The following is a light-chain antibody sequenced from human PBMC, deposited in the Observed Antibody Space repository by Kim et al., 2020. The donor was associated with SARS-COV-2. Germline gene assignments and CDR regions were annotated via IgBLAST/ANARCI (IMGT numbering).Light chain of an antibody. CDR1: ELGNKY. CDR2: QDS. J-gene: IGLJ2*01. V-gene: IGLV3-1*01. Sequence: VSPEQTASITCSGEELGNKYTSWYQQKPGQSPVLVMYQDSKRPSGIPERFSGSNSGNTATLTISGTQAMDEADYYCQAWDSSTAVVFGGGTQLTVL. CDR3: QAWDSSTAVV.